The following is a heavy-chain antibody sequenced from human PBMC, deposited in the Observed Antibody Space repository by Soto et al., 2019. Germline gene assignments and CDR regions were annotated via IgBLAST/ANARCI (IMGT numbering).Heavy chain of an antibody. CDR1: GFTFSSYG. V-gene: IGHV3-30*03. Sequence: GGSLRLSCAASGFTFSSYGMHWVRQAPGKGLEWVAVISYDGSNKYYADSVKGRFTISRDNSKNTLYLQMNSLRAEDTAVYYCARLDCSSTSCPHYYYGMDVWGQGTTVTVSS. CDR3: ARLDCSSTSCPHYYYGMDV. J-gene: IGHJ6*02. D-gene: IGHD2-2*01. CDR2: ISYDGSNK.